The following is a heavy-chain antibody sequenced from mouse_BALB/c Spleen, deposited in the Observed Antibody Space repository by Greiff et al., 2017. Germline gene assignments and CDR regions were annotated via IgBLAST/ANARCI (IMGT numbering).Heavy chain of an antibody. D-gene: IGHD2-14*01. CDR3: ARNYRYDDWFAY. V-gene: IGHV7-3*02. Sequence: EVKLVESGPGLVAPSQSLSITCTVSGFSLTSYGVHWVRQPPGKGLEWLGFIRNKANGYTTEYSASVKGRFTISRDNSQSILYLQMNTLRAEDSATYYCARNYRYDDWFAYWGQGTLVTVSA. J-gene: IGHJ3*01. CDR1: GFSLTSYG. CDR2: IRNKANGYTT.